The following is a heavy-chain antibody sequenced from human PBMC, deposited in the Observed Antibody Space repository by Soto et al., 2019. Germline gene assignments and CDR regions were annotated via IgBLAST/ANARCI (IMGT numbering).Heavy chain of an antibody. D-gene: IGHD3-10*01. J-gene: IGHJ4*02. Sequence: SETLSLTCTVSGGSIVTYYWSWIRQPPGKGLEWIGYIYYSGSTNYNPSLKSRVTISADTSKNQFSLKLNSMTAADTAVYYCARHNYGSGSTYFDYWGQGTLVTVSS. V-gene: IGHV4-59*08. CDR3: ARHNYGSGSTYFDY. CDR1: GGSIVTYY. CDR2: IYYSGST.